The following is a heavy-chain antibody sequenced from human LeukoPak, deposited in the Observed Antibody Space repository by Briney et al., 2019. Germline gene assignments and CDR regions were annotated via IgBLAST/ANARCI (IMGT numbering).Heavy chain of an antibody. CDR2: IKPSGGST. D-gene: IGHD5-12*01. J-gene: IGHJ3*02. Sequence: ASVKVSCMASGNTFTRYYMRWVRQAPGQGLEWMGIIKPSGGSTSYAQKFQGRVTMTRDTSTSTVYMELSSLRSEDTAVYYCARGGLGYSGPYDAFDIWGQGTMVTVSS. V-gene: IGHV1-46*01. CDR1: GNTFTRYY. CDR3: ARGGLGYSGPYDAFDI.